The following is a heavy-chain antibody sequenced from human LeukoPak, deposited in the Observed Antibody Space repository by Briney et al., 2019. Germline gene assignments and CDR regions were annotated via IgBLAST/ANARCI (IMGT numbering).Heavy chain of an antibody. CDR2: IWYDGGNK. V-gene: IGHV3-33*01. D-gene: IGHD4-17*01. CDR1: GFTFSSYG. Sequence: GGSLRLSCAASGFTFSSYGMHWVRQAPGKGLEWVAVIWYDGGNKYYADSVKGRFTISRDNSKNTLYLQMNSLRAEDTAVYYCAGEGVTTSLDYWGQGTLVTVSS. CDR3: AGEGVTTSLDY. J-gene: IGHJ4*02.